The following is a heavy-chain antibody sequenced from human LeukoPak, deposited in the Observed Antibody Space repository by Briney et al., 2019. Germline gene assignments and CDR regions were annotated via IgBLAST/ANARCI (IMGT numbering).Heavy chain of an antibody. Sequence: GGSLRLSCVASGFPFSSYWMTWVRQAPGKGLEWVANIKQDGSKKSYVDSVKGRFTISRDNAKNSLYLQMDSLRAEDTAIYYCTRVGYIDEGIDYWGQGTLVTVSS. CDR3: TRVGYIDEGIDY. V-gene: IGHV3-7*04. D-gene: IGHD5-24*01. J-gene: IGHJ4*02. CDR1: GFPFSSYW. CDR2: IKQDGSKK.